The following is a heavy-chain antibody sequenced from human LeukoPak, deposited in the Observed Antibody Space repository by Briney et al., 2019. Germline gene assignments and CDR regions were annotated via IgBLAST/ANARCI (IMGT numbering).Heavy chain of an antibody. Sequence: GGSLRLSCAASGFTVSSNYMSWVRQAPGKGLEWVSVIYSGGSTYYADSVKGRFTISRDNSKNTLYLQMNSLRAEDTAVYYCARDSQAGTTDYWGQGTLVTVSS. CDR1: GFTVSSNY. CDR2: IYSGGST. J-gene: IGHJ4*02. D-gene: IGHD1-7*01. V-gene: IGHV3-53*01. CDR3: ARDSQAGTTDY.